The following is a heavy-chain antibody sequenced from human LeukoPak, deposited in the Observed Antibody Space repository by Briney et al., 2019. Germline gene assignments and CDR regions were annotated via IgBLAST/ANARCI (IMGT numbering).Heavy chain of an antibody. CDR1: GYSFSSYW. CDR3: ARASRDGYNQNFDH. V-gene: IGHV5-51*01. Sequence: GESLKISCKGLGYSFSSYWNAWVRQRPGKGLEWMGIIYPGGSETRYDPSFQGQVTISADRSTSTAYLQWSRLRASDTAMYYCARASRDGYNQNFDHWGQGTLVTVSS. J-gene: IGHJ4*02. D-gene: IGHD5-24*01. CDR2: IYPGGSET.